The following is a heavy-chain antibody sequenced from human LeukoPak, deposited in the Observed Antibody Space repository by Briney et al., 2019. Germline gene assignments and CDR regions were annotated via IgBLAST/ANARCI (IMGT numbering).Heavy chain of an antibody. CDR1: GVSISSGGYY. V-gene: IGHV4-31*03. CDR2: IYYSGST. D-gene: IGHD6-13*01. CDR3: ARDATIAAAGPGYFDY. Sequence: SETLSLTCTVSGVSISSGGYYWRWIRQHPGKGLEWIGYIYYSGSTYYNPSLKSRVTISVDTSKNQFSLKLSSVTAADTAVYYCARDATIAAAGPGYFDYWGQGTLVTVSS. J-gene: IGHJ4*02.